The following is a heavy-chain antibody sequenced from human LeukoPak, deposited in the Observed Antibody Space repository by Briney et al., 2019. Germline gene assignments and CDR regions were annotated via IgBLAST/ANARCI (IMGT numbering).Heavy chain of an antibody. V-gene: IGHV4-59*01. D-gene: IGHD2-21*01. CDR3: ARDSRPGDEPGYYYYGMDV. Sequence: SETLSLTCTVSGGPISSYYWSWIRQPPGKGLEWIGYIYYSGSTNYNPSLKSRVTISVDTSKNQFSLKLSSVTAADTAVYYCARDSRPGDEPGYYYYGMDVWGQGTTVTVSS. CDR1: GGPISSYY. J-gene: IGHJ6*02. CDR2: IYYSGST.